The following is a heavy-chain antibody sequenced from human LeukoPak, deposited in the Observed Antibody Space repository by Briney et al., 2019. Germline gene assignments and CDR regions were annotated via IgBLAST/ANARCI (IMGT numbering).Heavy chain of an antibody. CDR1: GGSFSGYY. J-gene: IGHJ4*02. V-gene: IGHV4-34*01. Sequence: PSETLSLTCAVYGGSFSGYYWSWIRQPPGKGLEWIGEINHSGSTNYNPSLKSRVTISVDTSKNQFSLNLSSVTAAHTAVYYCASVYGDYGSPASPIDYWGQGTLVTVSS. CDR3: ASVYGDYGSPASPIDY. D-gene: IGHD4-17*01. CDR2: INHSGST.